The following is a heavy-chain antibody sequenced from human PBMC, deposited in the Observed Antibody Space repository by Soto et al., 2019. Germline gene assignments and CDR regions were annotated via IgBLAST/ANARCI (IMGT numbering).Heavy chain of an antibody. J-gene: IGHJ3*02. Sequence: ASVKGSCKASGYTFTGYYMHWVRQAPGQGLEWMGWINPNSGGTNYAQKFQGWVTMTRDTSISTAYMELSRLRSDDTAVYYCGRGGWNGADPFDIWGQGTMVTVSS. CDR1: GYTFTGYY. V-gene: IGHV1-2*04. D-gene: IGHD1-1*01. CDR2: INPNSGGT. CDR3: GRGGWNGADPFDI.